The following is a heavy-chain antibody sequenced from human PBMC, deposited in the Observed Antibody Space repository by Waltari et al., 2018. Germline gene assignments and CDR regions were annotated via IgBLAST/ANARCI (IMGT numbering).Heavy chain of an antibody. J-gene: IGHJ4*02. CDR1: GGSLSGYF. Sequence: QVQLQQWGAGLLKPSETLSLSCSVYGGSLSGYFWSWIRQPPGKGLEWIGEVNHSGGTEYNPSLKSRVTISIDTSKNQCSLKVTSVTAADTAVYYCARVAVATAQHDYWGQGSLVTVSS. V-gene: IGHV4-34*02. CDR2: VNHSGGT. D-gene: IGHD2-21*01. CDR3: ARVAVATAQHDY.